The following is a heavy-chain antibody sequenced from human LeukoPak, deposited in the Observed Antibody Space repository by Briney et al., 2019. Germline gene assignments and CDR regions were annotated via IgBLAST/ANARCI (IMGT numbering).Heavy chain of an antibody. J-gene: IGHJ4*02. V-gene: IGHV3-23*01. CDR3: AGLTWMQLWNPDY. CDR2: ISGSGGSI. CDR1: GFTFSIYA. Sequence: GGSLRLSCAASGFTFSIYAMNWVRQAPGKGLEWVSAISGSGGSIYYADSVKGRFTISRDNSKNTLYLQMNSLRAEDTAIYYCAGLTWMQLWNPDYWGQGTLVTVSS. D-gene: IGHD5-18*01.